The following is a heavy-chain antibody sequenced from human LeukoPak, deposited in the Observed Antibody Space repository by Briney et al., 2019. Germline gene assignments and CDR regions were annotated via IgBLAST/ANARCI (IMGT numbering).Heavy chain of an antibody. D-gene: IGHD3-22*01. J-gene: IGHJ4*02. CDR1: GFTFSSYA. Sequence: GGSLRLSCAAAGFTFSSYAMRWVRQAPGKGLEWVSAISGSGCSTYYADSVKGRFTISRDNSKNTLYLQMNSLRAEDAAVYYCANMDSSGYYYEFDYWGQGTLVTVSS. V-gene: IGHV3-23*01. CDR2: ISGSGCST. CDR3: ANMDSSGYYYEFDY.